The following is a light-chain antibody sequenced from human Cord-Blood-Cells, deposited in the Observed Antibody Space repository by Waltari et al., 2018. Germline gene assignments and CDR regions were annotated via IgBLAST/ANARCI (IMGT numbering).Light chain of an antibody. V-gene: IGLV2-14*03. Sequence: QSALPQPASVSGSPGQSITISCTGTISDVGGYNYVSWYQQHPGKSPKLMIYDVSNRPSGVSNRFSGSKSGNTASLTISGLQAEDEADYYCSSYTSSSTPFYVFGTGTKVTVL. CDR3: SSYTSSSTPFYV. CDR2: DVS. J-gene: IGLJ1*01. CDR1: ISDVGGYNY.